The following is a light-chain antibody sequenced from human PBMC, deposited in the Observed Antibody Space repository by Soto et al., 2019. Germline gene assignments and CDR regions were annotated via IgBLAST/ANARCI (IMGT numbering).Light chain of an antibody. V-gene: IGKV3-15*01. CDR1: QSISDT. CDR2: GAS. CDR3: QQYNNWPWT. J-gene: IGKJ1*01. Sequence: EIVMTQSLVTVSVKPGGKATLSCRASQSISDTLAWYQQKPGQAPRLLIHGASTRAPGFPARFSGSGSGTDFTLTISSLQSEDFAVYYCQQYNNWPWTFGQGSKVDIK.